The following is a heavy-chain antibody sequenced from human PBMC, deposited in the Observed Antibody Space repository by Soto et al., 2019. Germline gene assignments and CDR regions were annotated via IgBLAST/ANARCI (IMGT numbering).Heavy chain of an antibody. Sequence: GASVKVSCKASGGTFSSYAISWVRQAPGQGLEWMGGIIPIFGTANYAQKFQGRVTITADESTSTAYMELSSLRSEDTAVYYCARIPYSGSSQHFDYWGQGTLVTVSS. CDR1: GGTFSSYA. J-gene: IGHJ4*02. D-gene: IGHD1-26*01. CDR3: ARIPYSGSSQHFDY. CDR2: IIPIFGTA. V-gene: IGHV1-69*13.